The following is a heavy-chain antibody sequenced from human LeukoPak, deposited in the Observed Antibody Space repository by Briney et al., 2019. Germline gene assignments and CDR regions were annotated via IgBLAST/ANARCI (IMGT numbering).Heavy chain of an antibody. D-gene: IGHD3-22*01. J-gene: IGHJ4*02. Sequence: SETLSLSCTVSGGSIIPYFWSWIRQPPGKGLEWIGYIHYTGSTNYNPSLRSRVTISVDTSKNQFSLKLSSVTAADTAVYYCSRDGYSGLDYWGQGTLVTVSS. CDR2: IHYTGST. CDR3: SRDGYSGLDY. CDR1: GGSIIPYF. V-gene: IGHV4-59*12.